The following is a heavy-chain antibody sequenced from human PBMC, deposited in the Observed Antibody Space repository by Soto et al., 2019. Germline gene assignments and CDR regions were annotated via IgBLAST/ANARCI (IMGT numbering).Heavy chain of an antibody. D-gene: IGHD6-13*01. CDR2: IYSGGST. CDR3: ARVAAGISAEYFQH. Sequence: GSLRLSCAASAFTVSSNYMSWVRQAPGKGLEWVSVIYSGGSTYYADSVKSRFTISRHNSKNTLYLKMNSLKAEDTAVYYCARVAAGISAEYFQHWGQGTLVTVSS. J-gene: IGHJ1*01. V-gene: IGHV3-53*04. CDR1: AFTVSSNY.